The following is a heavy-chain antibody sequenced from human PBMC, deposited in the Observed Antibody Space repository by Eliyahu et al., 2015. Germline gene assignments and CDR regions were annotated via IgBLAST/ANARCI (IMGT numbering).Heavy chain of an antibody. J-gene: IGHJ5*02. Sequence: EVQLVESGGGLVQPGGSLRLSCAASGFTFSSYWXSWVRQAPGKGLEWVANIKQDGSEKYYVDSVKGRFTISRDNAKNSLYLQMNSLRAEDTAVYYCARDQGGDWFDPWGQGTLVTVSS. D-gene: IGHD3-16*01. CDR2: IKQDGSEK. V-gene: IGHV3-7*01. CDR3: ARDQGGDWFDP. CDR1: GFTFSSYW.